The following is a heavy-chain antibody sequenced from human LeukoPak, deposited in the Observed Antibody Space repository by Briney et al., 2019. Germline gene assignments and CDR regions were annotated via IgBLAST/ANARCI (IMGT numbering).Heavy chain of an antibody. CDR2: ISSRSSYI. CDR3: AKDLVPAAHDAFDI. Sequence: GGSLRLSCAASGFTVSLNYMSWVRQAAGKGLEWVSSISSRSSYIYYADSGKGRFTIATDNSKNTLYLQMNSLRAEATAVYYCAKDLVPAAHDAFDIWGQGKMVTVSS. J-gene: IGHJ3*02. D-gene: IGHD2-2*01. CDR1: GFTVSLNY. V-gene: IGHV3-21*01.